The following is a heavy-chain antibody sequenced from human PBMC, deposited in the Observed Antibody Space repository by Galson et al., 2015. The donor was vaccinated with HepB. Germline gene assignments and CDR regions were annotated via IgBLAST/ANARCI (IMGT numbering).Heavy chain of an antibody. CDR2: IWYDGGNK. J-gene: IGHJ4*02. CDR3: TKDTSPGGAAY. Sequence: SLRLSCAASGFIFNTYAIHWVRQAPGKGLEWVAIIWYDGGNKFYADSVKGRFTISRDNSKNTVYLQMNSLRSEDTAFYYCTKDTSPGGAAYWGQGTLVTVSP. V-gene: IGHV3-33*03. CDR1: GFIFNTYA. D-gene: IGHD1-26*01.